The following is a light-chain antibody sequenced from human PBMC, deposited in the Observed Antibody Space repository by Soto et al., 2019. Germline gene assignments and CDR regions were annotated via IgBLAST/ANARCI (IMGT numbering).Light chain of an antibody. Sequence: DIQMTQSPSSLSASVGDRVTITCRAGQYIGRYLNWYQQKPGKAPKLLIYAASSLYSGVPSRFSGSGSGTDFTLTISSLQPEDFATYSCQQTYRTPLTFGGGTKVEIK. V-gene: IGKV1-39*01. J-gene: IGKJ4*01. CDR3: QQTYRTPLT. CDR2: AAS. CDR1: QYIGRY.